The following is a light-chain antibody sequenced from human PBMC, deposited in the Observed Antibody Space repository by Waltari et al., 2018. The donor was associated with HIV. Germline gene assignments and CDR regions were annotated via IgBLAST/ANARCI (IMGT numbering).Light chain of an antibody. CDR2: EVS. CDR1: SSDVDGFNY. Sequence: QSALTQPPSASASPGQSVTISCTVPSSDVDGFNYASWYQQHPGKAPKLMIYEVSKRPSGVPDRFSGSKSGNTASLTVSGLQAEDEADYYCSSCAGSNNGVFGGGTKLTVL. V-gene: IGLV2-8*01. J-gene: IGLJ3*02. CDR3: SSCAGSNNGV.